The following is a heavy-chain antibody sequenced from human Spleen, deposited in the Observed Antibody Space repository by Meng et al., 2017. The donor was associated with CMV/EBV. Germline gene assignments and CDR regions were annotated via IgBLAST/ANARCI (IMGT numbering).Heavy chain of an antibody. CDR1: TFTSYG. J-gene: IGHJ4*02. CDR2: IIPIFGAA. CDR3: ARSASGQQLVRGDYFDY. V-gene: IGHV1-69*05. D-gene: IGHD6-13*01. Sequence: TFTSYGISWVRQAPGQGLEWMGGIIPIFGAANYAQKFQGRVTISMDESTSTAYMELSSLRSEDTAVYYCARSASGQQLVRGDYFDYWGQGTLVTVSS.